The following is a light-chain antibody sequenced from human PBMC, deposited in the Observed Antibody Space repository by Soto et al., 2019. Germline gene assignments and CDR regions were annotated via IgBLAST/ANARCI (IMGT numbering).Light chain of an antibody. CDR2: DAS. Sequence: DIQWTQSPSTQSASVRDRVTITFLASQSISSWLAWYQQKPGKAPKVLIYDASSLESGVPSRFSGSGSGTEFSLTISSLQPDDFATYYCQQYNHYWTFGQGTKVDIK. V-gene: IGKV1-5*01. J-gene: IGKJ1*01. CDR3: QQYNHYWT. CDR1: QSISSW.